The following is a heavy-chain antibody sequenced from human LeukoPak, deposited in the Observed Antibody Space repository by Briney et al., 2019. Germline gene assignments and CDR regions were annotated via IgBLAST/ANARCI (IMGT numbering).Heavy chain of an antibody. J-gene: IGHJ4*02. CDR2: IYYSGST. V-gene: IGHV4-59*01. Sequence: PSETLSLTCTVSGGSISSYYWSWIRQPPGKGLEWIGYIYYSGSTNYNPSLKSRVTTSVDTSKDQFSLKLSSVTAADTAVYYCARVNYGDFRLDYWGQGTLVTVSP. CDR1: GGSISSYY. D-gene: IGHD4-17*01. CDR3: ARVNYGDFRLDY.